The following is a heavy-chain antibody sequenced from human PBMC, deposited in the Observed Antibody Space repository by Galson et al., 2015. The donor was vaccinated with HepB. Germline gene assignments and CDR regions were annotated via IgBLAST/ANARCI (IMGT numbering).Heavy chain of an antibody. J-gene: IGHJ4*02. Sequence: SLRLSCAASGFTFSTYVMHWVRQAPGKGLEWVAVISYDGTNKYYADTVKGRFTISRDNSKNTLNLQMNSLRIEDTGTYYCAKEDYWGQGTRVTVSS. CDR3: AKEDY. CDR2: ISYDGTNK. V-gene: IGHV3-30*18. CDR1: GFTFSTYV.